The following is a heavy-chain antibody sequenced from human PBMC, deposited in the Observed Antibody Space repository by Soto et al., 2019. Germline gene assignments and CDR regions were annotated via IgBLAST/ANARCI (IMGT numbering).Heavy chain of an antibody. CDR2: IKSKTDGGTT. CDR1: GFTFSNAW. J-gene: IGHJ6*02. D-gene: IGHD2-2*02. CDR3: TTGEYQLLYLDYYGMDV. V-gene: IGHV3-15*01. Sequence: EVQLVESGGGLVKPGGSLRLSCAASGFTFSNAWMSWVRQAPGKGLEWVGRIKSKTDGGTTDYATPVKGRFTISRDDSKNTLYLQMNSLKTEDTAVYYCTTGEYQLLYLDYYGMDVWGQGTTVTVSS.